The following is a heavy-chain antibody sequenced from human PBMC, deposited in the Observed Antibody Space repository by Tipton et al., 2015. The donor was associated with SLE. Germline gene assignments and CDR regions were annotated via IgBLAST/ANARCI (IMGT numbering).Heavy chain of an antibody. J-gene: IGHJ4*02. D-gene: IGHD1-1*01. CDR3: ANPNDGDY. CDR2: ISSSSSYI. V-gene: IGHV3-21*04. CDR1: GFTFSSYS. Sequence: SLRLSCAASGFTFSSYSMNWVRQAPGKGLEWVSSISSSSSYIYYADSVKGRFTISRDNSKNTLYLQMNSLRAEDTAVYYCANPNDGDYWGQGTLVTVSS.